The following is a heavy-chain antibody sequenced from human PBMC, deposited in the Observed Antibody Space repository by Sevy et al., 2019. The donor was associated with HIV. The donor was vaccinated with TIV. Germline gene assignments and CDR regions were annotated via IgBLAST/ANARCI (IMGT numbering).Heavy chain of an antibody. CDR2: ISYDGSNK. J-gene: IGHJ6*02. V-gene: IGHV3-30*04. Sequence: GGSLRLSCAASGFTFSSYAMHWVRQAPGKGLEWVAVISYDGSNKYYADSVKGRFTISRDNSKNTLYLQMNSLRAEDTAVYYCARDRSSGWYFNYYYGMYVWGQGTTVTVSS. D-gene: IGHD6-19*01. CDR1: GFTFSSYA. CDR3: ARDRSSGWYFNYYYGMYV.